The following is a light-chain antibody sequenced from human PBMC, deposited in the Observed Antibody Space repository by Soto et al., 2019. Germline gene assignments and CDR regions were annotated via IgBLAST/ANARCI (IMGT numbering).Light chain of an antibody. Sequence: QSALTQPASVSGSPGQSITISCTGTSSDVGGYNYVSWYQQHPGKAPKLMIYEVSNRPPGVSNRFSGSKSGNTASLTISGLQAEDEADYYCSSYTSSSTPWVFGGGTKLTVL. CDR3: SSYTSSSTPWV. V-gene: IGLV2-14*01. CDR2: EVS. CDR1: SSDVGGYNY. J-gene: IGLJ3*02.